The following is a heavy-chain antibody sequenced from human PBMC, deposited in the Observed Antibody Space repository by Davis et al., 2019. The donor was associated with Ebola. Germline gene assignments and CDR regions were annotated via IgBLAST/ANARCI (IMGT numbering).Heavy chain of an antibody. J-gene: IGHJ5*02. D-gene: IGHD2-2*01. V-gene: IGHV1-2*02. Sequence: AASVKVSCKASGYTFTSYYMHWVRQAPGQGLEWMGWISPNSGGTNYAQKFQGGVTMTRDTSISTAYMELSRLRSDDTAVYYCAREGCSSTSCYGWFDPWGQGTLVTVSS. CDR3: AREGCSSTSCYGWFDP. CDR1: GYTFTSYY. CDR2: ISPNSGGT.